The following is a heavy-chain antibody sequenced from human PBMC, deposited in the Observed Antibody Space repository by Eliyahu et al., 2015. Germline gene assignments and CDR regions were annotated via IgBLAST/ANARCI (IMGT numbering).Heavy chain of an antibody. CDR2: IIPILGIA. CDR1: GGTFSXYA. Sequence: QVQLVQSGAEVKKPGSSVKVSCKASGGTFSXYAISWVRQAPGQGLEWMGRIIPILGIANYAQKFQGRVTITADKSTSTAYMELSSLRSEDTAVYYCARPHRPTVTTEWGGFDPWGQGTLVTVSS. J-gene: IGHJ5*02. CDR3: ARPHRPTVTTEWGGFDP. V-gene: IGHV1-69*09. D-gene: IGHD4-17*01.